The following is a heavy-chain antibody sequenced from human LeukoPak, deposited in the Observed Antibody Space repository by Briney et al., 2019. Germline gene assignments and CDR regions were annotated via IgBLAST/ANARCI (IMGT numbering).Heavy chain of an antibody. D-gene: IGHD6-6*01. Sequence: GGSLRLSCAASGFTFSSYAMHWVRQAPGKGLEWVAVISYDGSDKYYADSVKGRFTISRDNSKNTLSLQMNSLRAEDTAVYYCAKGSRIAARPTIWFDSWGQGTPVTVSS. CDR2: ISYDGSDK. V-gene: IGHV3-30*04. J-gene: IGHJ5*01. CDR1: GFTFSSYA. CDR3: AKGSRIAARPTIWFDS.